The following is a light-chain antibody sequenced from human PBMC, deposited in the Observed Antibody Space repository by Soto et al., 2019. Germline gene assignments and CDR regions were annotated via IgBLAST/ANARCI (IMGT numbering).Light chain of an antibody. CDR3: QQYNNRST. J-gene: IGKJ1*01. CDR1: QSISVW. CDR2: KAS. Sequence: DIQMTQSPSTLSASVGDRVTITCRARQSISVWLAWFQQKPGNAPKLLIYKASTLESGVPSRFSGSGSGTEFTLTIRSLQPDDSATYSCQQYNNRSTFGQGTKVEI. V-gene: IGKV1-5*03.